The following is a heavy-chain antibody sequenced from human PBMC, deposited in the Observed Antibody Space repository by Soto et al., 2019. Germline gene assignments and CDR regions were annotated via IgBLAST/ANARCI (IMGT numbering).Heavy chain of an antibody. CDR1: GFTFTSNW. J-gene: IGHJ6*02. CDR3: ARDYYYGMDV. CDR2: INKDGSNK. Sequence: GGSLRLSCAASGFTFTSNWMHWVRQAQGKGLVWVARINKDGSNKYYADSVKGRFTISRDNTKNTLYLQMNSLRAEDTAVYYCARDYYYGMDVWGQGTTVTVSS. V-gene: IGHV3-74*01.